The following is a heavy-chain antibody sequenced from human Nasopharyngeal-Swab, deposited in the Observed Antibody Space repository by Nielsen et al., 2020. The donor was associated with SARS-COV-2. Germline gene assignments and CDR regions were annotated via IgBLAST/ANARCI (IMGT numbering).Heavy chain of an antibody. CDR3: AKAHGGGFYYYYMDV. CDR2: ISYDGSNK. CDR1: GFTFSSYG. J-gene: IGHJ6*03. Sequence: GESLKISCAASGFTFSSYGMHWVRQAPGKGLGWVAVISYDGSNKYYADSVKGRFTISRDNSKNTLYLQMNSLRAEDTAVYYCAKAHGGGFYYYYMDVWGKGTTVTVSS. V-gene: IGHV3-30*18. D-gene: IGHD2-15*01.